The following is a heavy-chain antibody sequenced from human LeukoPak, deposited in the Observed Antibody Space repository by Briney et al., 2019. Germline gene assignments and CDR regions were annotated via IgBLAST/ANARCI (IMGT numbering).Heavy chain of an antibody. D-gene: IGHD5-12*01. CDR2: INPDSGGT. V-gene: IGHV1-2*02. CDR3: TREARAGNWFDP. Sequence: ASVTVSFTASGYTFNDYYIHWVRRAPGQGREWMGWINPDSGGTKYAQKFQGRVTMTRDTSIRTVYMELSRLTYDDTAVFYCTREARAGNWFDPWGQGTLVTVSS. CDR1: GYTFNDYY. J-gene: IGHJ5*02.